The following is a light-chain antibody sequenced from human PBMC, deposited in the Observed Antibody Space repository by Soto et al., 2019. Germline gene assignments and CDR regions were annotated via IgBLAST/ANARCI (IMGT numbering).Light chain of an antibody. CDR3: QQYGSSPGT. CDR1: QSVSSSY. Sequence: EIVLTQSPGTLSLSPGERATLSCRASQSVSSSYLAWYQQKPSQAPRLLIYGASSRATGIPDRFSGSGSGTDFTLTISRLEPEDFAVYYCQQYGSSPGTFGQGTTLEIK. J-gene: IGKJ1*01. V-gene: IGKV3-20*01. CDR2: GAS.